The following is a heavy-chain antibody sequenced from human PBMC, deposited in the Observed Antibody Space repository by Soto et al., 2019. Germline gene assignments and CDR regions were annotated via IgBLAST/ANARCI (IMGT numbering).Heavy chain of an antibody. J-gene: IGHJ6*02. Sequence: GVSLRLSCAASGFTFGTYWMHWVRQAPGKGLVWVSRLNSDGSSTNYADSVEGRFTISRDNAKNTLYLQMNSLRAEDTAVYYCARGYLYAMDVWGQGTTVTVSS. D-gene: IGHD2-2*01. CDR2: LNSDGSST. V-gene: IGHV3-74*01. CDR3: ARGYLYAMDV. CDR1: GFTFGTYW.